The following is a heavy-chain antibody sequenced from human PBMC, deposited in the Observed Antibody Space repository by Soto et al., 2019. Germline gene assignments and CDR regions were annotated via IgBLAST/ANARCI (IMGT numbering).Heavy chain of an antibody. CDR3: ISTTGWYYHY. Sequence: EVQLVESGGGLVKPGGSLRLSCAVSGFTFNNAWMIWVRQAPGKGLEYVGRIKSKTDDGTTDYAAPVKGRFTISRDDSKNTLYLQMNSLKTEDTAVYYCISTTGWYYHYWGQGTLVTVSS. D-gene: IGHD7-27*01. J-gene: IGHJ4*02. V-gene: IGHV3-15*01. CDR1: GFTFNNAW. CDR2: IKSKTDDGTT.